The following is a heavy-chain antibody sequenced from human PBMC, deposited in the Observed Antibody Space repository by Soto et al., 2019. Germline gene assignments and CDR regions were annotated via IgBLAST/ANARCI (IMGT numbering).Heavy chain of an antibody. J-gene: IGHJ4*02. Sequence: PGGSLRLSCAGSGFTPTTTPLSWVRQPPGKGLEWVTTISGTASSTYYVDSVKGRFFISRDNSKNTVTLQMNNLTPDDAAVYYCATSFRYFDNWGQGTRVTVSS. V-gene: IGHV3-23*01. CDR3: ATSFRYFDN. CDR2: ISGTASST. CDR1: GFTPTTTP. D-gene: IGHD2-15*01.